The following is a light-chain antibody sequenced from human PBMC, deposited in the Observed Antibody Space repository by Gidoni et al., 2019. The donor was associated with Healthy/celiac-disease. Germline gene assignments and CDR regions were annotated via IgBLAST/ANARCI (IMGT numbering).Light chain of an antibody. CDR2: RAS. CDR3: QQYHTYSS. J-gene: IGKJ4*01. CDR1: QSISSW. Sequence: IQMTPAPSTLSASVGDRVTITCRASQSISSWLAWYQQKPGKAPKVMIYRASSLESGVPSRFSGSGSGTEFTLTISSLQPDDFATYYCQQYHTYSSFGGGTRVEIK. V-gene: IGKV1-5*03.